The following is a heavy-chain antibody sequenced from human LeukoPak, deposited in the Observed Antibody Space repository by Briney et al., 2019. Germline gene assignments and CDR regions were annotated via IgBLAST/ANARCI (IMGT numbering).Heavy chain of an antibody. V-gene: IGHV3-15*07. D-gene: IGHD5-12*01. CDR3: TTGGSVIVAGTRAFDI. CDR2: IKSEIDGGAT. CDR1: GLSFSNTW. Sequence: PGGSLRLSCAASGLSFSNTWMNWVRQAPGKGLEWVGRIKSEIDGGATDYAATVQGRFAISRDDSQATLYLQMNSLKTEDTAVYYCTTGGSVIVAGTRAFDIWGQGTMDTVSS. J-gene: IGHJ3*02.